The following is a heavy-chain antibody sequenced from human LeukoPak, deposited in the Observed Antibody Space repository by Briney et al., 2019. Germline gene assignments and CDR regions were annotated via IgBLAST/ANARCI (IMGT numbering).Heavy chain of an antibody. J-gene: IGHJ4*02. Sequence: GESLKISGQGSGYTCGNYWIGWGRQMPGKGLEWMGLIYPGDSRTSYTPSFQGHVTISADNSLNSAYLQWGSLQASDTAMYFCARHTDGYNPLDFWGQGTLVTVSS. CDR2: IYPGDSRT. CDR1: GYTCGNYW. V-gene: IGHV5-51*01. CDR3: ARHTDGYNPLDF. D-gene: IGHD5-24*01.